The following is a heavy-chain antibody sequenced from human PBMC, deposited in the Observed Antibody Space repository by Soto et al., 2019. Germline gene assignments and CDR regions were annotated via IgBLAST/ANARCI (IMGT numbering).Heavy chain of an antibody. D-gene: IGHD3-16*01. CDR2: ISYDGKQT. CDR1: GVTFKDYG. CDR3: ARDGWGSNRYFDL. J-gene: IGHJ2*01. Sequence: PGGSLRLSCGAPGVTFKDYGMHWVRQAPGKGLEWVAVISYDGKQTYYADSVKGRFTISKDKSKRTLFLQMNSLRVDDTAVYYCARDGWGSNRYFDLWGRGTLVTVSS. V-gene: IGHV3-30*03.